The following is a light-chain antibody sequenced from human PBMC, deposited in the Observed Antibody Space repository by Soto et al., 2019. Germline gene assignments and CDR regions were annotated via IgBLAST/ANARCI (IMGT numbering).Light chain of an antibody. CDR1: QSVPSDW. V-gene: IGKV3-20*01. CDR2: GAS. J-gene: IGKJ2*01. CDR3: QQYGNFPYT. Sequence: EIVLTQSPGTLSLSPGERATLSCRASQSVPSDWLAWYRHKPGQAPRLLIYGASSRAAGVPDRVSGSGSGTDFTLTINRLEPEEVAVYYCQQYGNFPYTFGQGTKLEIK.